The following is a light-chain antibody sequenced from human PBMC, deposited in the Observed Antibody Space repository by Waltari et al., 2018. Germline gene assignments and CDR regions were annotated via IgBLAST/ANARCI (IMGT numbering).Light chain of an antibody. Sequence: QSALTQPASVSGSPGQSITVSCPGSSRDGGGDDSVSWYQDLPGQAPKVIIYDVSSRPSGVSDRFSGSKSGNTASLTISGLQAEDEANYYCCSQSSNNGVIFGGGTKVTVL. J-gene: IGLJ2*01. CDR3: CSQSSNNGVI. CDR2: DVS. CDR1: SRDGGGDDS. V-gene: IGLV2-14*03.